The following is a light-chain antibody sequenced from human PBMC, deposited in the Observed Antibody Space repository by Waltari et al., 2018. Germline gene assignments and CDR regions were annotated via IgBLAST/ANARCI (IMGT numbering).Light chain of an antibody. CDR3: YSAADNDLGV. Sequence: SFELTQTSSLSVSPGQTVRITCSGDVLANKYARWVQQKPGQAPILIISKDTERPSGIPERFSGSSSETTVTLTISGAQVEDEADYYCYSAADNDLGVFGGGTKLTVL. V-gene: IGLV3-27*01. CDR1: VLANKY. J-gene: IGLJ3*02. CDR2: KDT.